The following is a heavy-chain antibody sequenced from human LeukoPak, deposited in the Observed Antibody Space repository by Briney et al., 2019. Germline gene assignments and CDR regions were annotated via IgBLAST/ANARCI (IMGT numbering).Heavy chain of an antibody. CDR2: ISSSSSYI. V-gene: IGHV3-21*01. J-gene: IGHJ4*02. CDR1: GFTFSSYS. CDR3: VRDVAF. Sequence: GGSLRLSCAASGFTFSSYSMNWVRQAPGKGLEWVSSISSSSSYIYYADSVKGRFSISRDNSQDTVYLQLSSLTTEDTARYYCVRDVAFWGQGTLIIVSS.